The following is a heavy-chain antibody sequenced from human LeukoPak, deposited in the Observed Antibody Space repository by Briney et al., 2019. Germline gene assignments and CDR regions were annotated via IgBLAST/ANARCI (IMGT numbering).Heavy chain of an antibody. CDR2: ISGDGRTT. J-gene: IGHJ4*02. Sequence: PGGSLRLSCAASGFTFSMFAMTWVRQAPGKGLEWVSAISGDGRTTYFADSVKGRFTSSRDNSKNTVHLQMDSLRAEDTAIYYCARSCEGCRPDIDSWGQGTLVTVSS. V-gene: IGHV3-23*01. CDR1: GFTFSMFA. D-gene: IGHD2-15*01. CDR3: ARSCEGCRPDIDS.